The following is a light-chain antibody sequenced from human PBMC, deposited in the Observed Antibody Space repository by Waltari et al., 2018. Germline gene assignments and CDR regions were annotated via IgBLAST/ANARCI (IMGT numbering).Light chain of an antibody. Sequence: QSALTQPAPVSGSPGQSITISCTGTSSDVGGYNYVSWYQQHPGKAPKLMIYGVSYRSSGVSNRFSGSKSGNTASLTVSGLQAEDEADYHCSSYTSSSTWVFGGGTKLTVL. CDR2: GVS. V-gene: IGLV2-14*01. CDR1: SSDVGGYNY. CDR3: SSYTSSSTWV. J-gene: IGLJ3*02.